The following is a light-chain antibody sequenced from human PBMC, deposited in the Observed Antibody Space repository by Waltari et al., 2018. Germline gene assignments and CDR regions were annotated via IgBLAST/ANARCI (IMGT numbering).Light chain of an antibody. CDR3: QAWDSSIPVV. CDR1: KLGDKY. V-gene: IGLV3-1*01. Sequence: SYELTQPPSVSVSPGQTASITCPGDKLGDKYACWYQQKPGQSPVLVIYQDSKRPSGIPERFSGSNSGNTATLTISGTQAMDEADYYCQAWDSSIPVVFGGGTKLTVL. CDR2: QDS. J-gene: IGLJ2*01.